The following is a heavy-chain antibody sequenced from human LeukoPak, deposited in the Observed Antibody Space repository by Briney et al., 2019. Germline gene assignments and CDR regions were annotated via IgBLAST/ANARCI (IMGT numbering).Heavy chain of an antibody. CDR1: GFTFTNYG. CDR3: ARGSTHYDVLTGYHYYFDY. D-gene: IGHD3-9*01. V-gene: IGHV3-20*04. Sequence: GGSLRLSCAASGFTFTNYGMHWARQAPGKGLEWVSGINWNGDNTNYADSLKGRFTISRDNAKNSLYLQMNSLRAEDTALYYCARGSTHYDVLTGYHYYFDYWGQGTLVTVSS. J-gene: IGHJ4*02. CDR2: INWNGDNT.